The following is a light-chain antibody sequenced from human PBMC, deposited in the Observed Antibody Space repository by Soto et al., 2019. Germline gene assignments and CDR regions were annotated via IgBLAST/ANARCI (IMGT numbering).Light chain of an antibody. CDR3: SSDTSSSPLVV. V-gene: IGLV2-14*01. CDR2: DVS. Sequence: QSALTQPASVSGSPGQSITISCTGTSSDVGGYNYVSLYQQHPGKAPKLMIYDVSNRPSGVSNRFSGSKSGNTASLTISGLQAEDEVGSYCSSDTSSSPLVVFGGGTKLTVL. J-gene: IGLJ2*01. CDR1: SSDVGGYNY.